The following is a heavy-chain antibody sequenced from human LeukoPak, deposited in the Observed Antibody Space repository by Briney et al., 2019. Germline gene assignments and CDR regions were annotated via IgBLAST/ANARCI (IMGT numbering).Heavy chain of an antibody. D-gene: IGHD6-13*01. CDR3: ARVKAAAGTRRAFDY. J-gene: IGHJ4*02. V-gene: IGHV4-4*02. CDR1: GGSISSSNW. Sequence: PSETLSLTCAVSGGSISSSNWWTWVRQPPGKGLEWIGSIYYSGSTYYNPSLKSRVTISVDTSKNQFSLKLSSVTAADTAVYYCARVKAAAGTRRAFDYWGQGTLVTVSS. CDR2: IYYSGST.